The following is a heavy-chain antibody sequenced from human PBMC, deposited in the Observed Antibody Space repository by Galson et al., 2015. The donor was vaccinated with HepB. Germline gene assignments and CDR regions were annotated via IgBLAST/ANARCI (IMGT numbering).Heavy chain of an antibody. V-gene: IGHV3-30*18. CDR2: ISYDGSNK. Sequence: SLRLSCAASGFTFSSYGMHWVRQAPGKGLEWVAVISYDGSNKYYADSVKGRFTISRDNSKNTLYLQMNSLRAEDTAVYYCAKDHESSSWVFDYWGQGTLVTVSS. J-gene: IGHJ4*02. CDR3: AKDHESSSWVFDY. D-gene: IGHD6-6*01. CDR1: GFTFSSYG.